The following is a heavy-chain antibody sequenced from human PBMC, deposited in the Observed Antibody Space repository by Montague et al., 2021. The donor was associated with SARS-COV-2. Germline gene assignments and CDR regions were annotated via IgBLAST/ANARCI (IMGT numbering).Heavy chain of an antibody. V-gene: IGHV3-30-3*01. CDR2: ISYDGSNK. CDR3: AREGYSGYDYPFYYYYAMDV. D-gene: IGHD5-12*01. Sequence: SLRLSWAASGFTFSSYAMHWVRQAPGKGLEWVAVISYDGSNKYYADSVKGRFTISRDNSKNTLYLQMNSLRAEDTAVCYCAREGYSGYDYPFYYYYAMDVWGQGTTVTVSS. CDR1: GFTFSSYA. J-gene: IGHJ6*02.